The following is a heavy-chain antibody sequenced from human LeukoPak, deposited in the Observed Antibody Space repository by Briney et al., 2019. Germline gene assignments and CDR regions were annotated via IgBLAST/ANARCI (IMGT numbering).Heavy chain of an antibody. CDR1: GFTFSSYS. Sequence: GGSLRLSCAASGFTFSSYSMNWVRQAPGKGLDWISYISSSSSTIYSADSVKGRFTISRDNAKNSLYLQMNSLRDEDTAVYYCARRGYGSSGYTNWFDPGAREPWSPSPQ. CDR2: ISSSSSTI. J-gene: IGHJ5*02. D-gene: IGHD3-22*01. V-gene: IGHV3-48*02. CDR3: ARRGYGSSGYTNWFDP.